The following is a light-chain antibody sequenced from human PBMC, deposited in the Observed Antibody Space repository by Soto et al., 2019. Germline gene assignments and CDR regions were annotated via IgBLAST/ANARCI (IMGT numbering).Light chain of an antibody. CDR3: QQSFRTPRT. CDR1: QSVRSH. V-gene: IGKV1-39*01. CDR2: GAS. Sequence: DIQMTQSPSSLSASVGDRVTITCRASQSVRSHLNWFQQKPGKAPDLLIYGASTLQFGVPSGFSGSGSGTDFILTISNLQPEDFAIYYCQQSFRTPRTFGQGTKVDIK. J-gene: IGKJ1*01.